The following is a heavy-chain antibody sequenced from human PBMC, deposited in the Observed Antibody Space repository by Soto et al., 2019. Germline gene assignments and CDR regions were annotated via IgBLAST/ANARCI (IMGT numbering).Heavy chain of an antibody. V-gene: IGHV4-34*01. D-gene: IGHD5-12*01. CDR2: INHSGRN. CDR1: GGCFSGYF. J-gene: IGHJ4*02. CDR3: ARGHGYDALDY. Sequence: PWWTPALSCAVYGGCFSGYFWGWIRQPPGKGLEWIGEINHSGRNYDNPSLKSRVTISVDTSKNHFSLKLSSVTAAETAVYYCARGHGYDALDYWAQGTLVTVSS.